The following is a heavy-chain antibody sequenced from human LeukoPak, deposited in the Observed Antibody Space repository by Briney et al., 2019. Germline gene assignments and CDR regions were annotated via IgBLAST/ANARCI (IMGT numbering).Heavy chain of an antibody. D-gene: IGHD3-10*01. V-gene: IGHV3-21*01. Sequence: GGSLRLSCVASGLTFSDYSINRVRRAPGKGLNWVSSLNPTSTSIYYADAVRGRFTISRDNARSSLYLQMDSLRAEDTAVYYCVRLRRNSDRSYYYYYYASWGQGILVTVSS. CDR1: GLTFSDYS. J-gene: IGHJ5*02. CDR2: LNPTSTSI. CDR3: VRLRRNSDRSYYYYYYAS.